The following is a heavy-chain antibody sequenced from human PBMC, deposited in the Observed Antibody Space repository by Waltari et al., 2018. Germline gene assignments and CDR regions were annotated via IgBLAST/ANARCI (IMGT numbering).Heavy chain of an antibody. V-gene: IGHV5-10-1*03. CDR1: GNSFTSYW. J-gene: IGHJ3*02. D-gene: IGHD2-21*02. CDR3: ARLSLRDLDAFDI. CDR2: IYPSDSYT. Sequence: EVQLVQSGAEVKKPGESLRISCKDSGNSFTSYWISWVRQMPGKGLEWMGRIYPSDSYTNYSPSFQGHVTISTDKSTSTAYLQWGSLKASDTAMYYCARLSLRDLDAFDIWGQGTMVTVSS.